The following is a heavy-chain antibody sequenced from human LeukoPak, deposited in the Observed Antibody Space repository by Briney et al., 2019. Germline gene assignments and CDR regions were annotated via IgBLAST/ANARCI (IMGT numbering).Heavy chain of an antibody. D-gene: IGHD1-26*01. CDR1: GYSFTSYW. Sequence: GESLKISCKGSGYSFTSYWIGWVRQMPGKGLEWMGIIYPGDSDTRYSPSFQGQVTISADKSISTAYLQWSSLKASDTAMYYCARDRAYLGATAAHFDYWGQGTLVTVSS. CDR3: ARDRAYLGATAAHFDY. J-gene: IGHJ4*02. V-gene: IGHV5-51*01. CDR2: IYPGDSDT.